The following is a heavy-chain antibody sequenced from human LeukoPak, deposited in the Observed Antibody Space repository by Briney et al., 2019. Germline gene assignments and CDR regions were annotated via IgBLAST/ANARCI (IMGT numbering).Heavy chain of an antibody. CDR2: ISASGTSL. J-gene: IGHJ4*02. Sequence: PGGSLRLSCAVSGLRFNSYAMSWVRQAPGKGLEWVSSISASGTSLYYAESVKGRFTISRGNPKNTLYLQMNSLTAEDTAVYYCARAMGYDILTGYYRIPLVDYWGQGTLVTVSS. D-gene: IGHD3-9*01. V-gene: IGHV3-23*01. CDR1: GLRFNSYA. CDR3: ARAMGYDILTGYYRIPLVDY.